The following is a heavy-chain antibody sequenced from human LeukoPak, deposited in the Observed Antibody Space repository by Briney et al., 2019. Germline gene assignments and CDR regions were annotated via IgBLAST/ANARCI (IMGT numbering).Heavy chain of an antibody. J-gene: IGHJ4*02. CDR3: AKDVDTVTGYFDY. D-gene: IGHD5-18*01. V-gene: IGHV3-30*02. CDR1: GFTFSSYG. Sequence: GGSLRLSCAASGFTFSSYGMHWVRQAPGKGLEWVAFIRYDGSNKYYADSVKGRFTISRDNSRNTLYLQMNSLRAEDTAVYYCAKDVDTVTGYFDYWGQGTLVTVSS. CDR2: IRYDGSNK.